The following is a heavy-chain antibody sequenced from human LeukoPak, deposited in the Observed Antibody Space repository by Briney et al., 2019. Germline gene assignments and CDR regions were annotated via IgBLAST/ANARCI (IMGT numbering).Heavy chain of an antibody. CDR3: ARASPYQLLWSRPYFDY. Sequence: GGSLRLSCAASGFTFDDYAMSWVRQAPGKGLEWVSGINWNGGNTGYADSVKGRFTISRDNAKNSLYLQMNSLRAEDTALYYCARASPYQLLWSRPYFDYWGQGTLVTVSS. V-gene: IGHV3-20*04. CDR2: INWNGGNT. J-gene: IGHJ4*02. D-gene: IGHD2-2*01. CDR1: GFTFDDYA.